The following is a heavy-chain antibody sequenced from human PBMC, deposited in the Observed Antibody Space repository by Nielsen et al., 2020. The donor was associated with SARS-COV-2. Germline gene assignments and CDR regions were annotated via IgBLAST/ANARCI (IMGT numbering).Heavy chain of an antibody. D-gene: IGHD3-10*01. CDR1: GDTFSSYA. CDR2: IIPIFGTA. Sequence: SVKVSCKASGDTFSSYAISWVRQAPGQGLEWMGGIIPIFGTANYAQKFQGRVTITADKSTSTAYMELSSLRSEDTAVYYCARDESGSGSYYEYYYYYYGMDVWGQGTTVTVSS. V-gene: IGHV1-69*06. J-gene: IGHJ6*02. CDR3: ARDESGSGSYYEYYYYYYGMDV.